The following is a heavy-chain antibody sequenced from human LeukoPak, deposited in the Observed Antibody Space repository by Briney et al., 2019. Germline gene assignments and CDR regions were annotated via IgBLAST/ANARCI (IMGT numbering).Heavy chain of an antibody. V-gene: IGHV4-4*01. J-gene: IGHJ3*02. CDR2: IHHSGTT. Sequence: PAETLSLTCAVFGGSIRSANWWSWVRQPPGKGLEWNGEIHHSGTTTYNPSLKSRLTISVDKSKNQFSLTLNSVTAADTAVYFCTREGLNDYNNPTDAFDIWGQGTMVTVSS. CDR3: TREGLNDYNNPTDAFDI. CDR1: GGSIRSANW. D-gene: IGHD4-11*01.